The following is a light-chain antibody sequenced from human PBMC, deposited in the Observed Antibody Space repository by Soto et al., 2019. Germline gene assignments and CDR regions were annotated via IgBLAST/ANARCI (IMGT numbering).Light chain of an antibody. CDR2: GAF. J-gene: IGKJ1*01. CDR3: QQYNDWPLT. Sequence: EIVMTQSPFTLSVYPGERVTLSCRASQSVSSNLAWYQQKPGQAPSLLIYGAFTRATGIPARFSGTGSGTEFTLTISSLQSEDFALYYCQQYNDWPLTFGQGTKVDI. CDR1: QSVSSN. V-gene: IGKV3-15*01.